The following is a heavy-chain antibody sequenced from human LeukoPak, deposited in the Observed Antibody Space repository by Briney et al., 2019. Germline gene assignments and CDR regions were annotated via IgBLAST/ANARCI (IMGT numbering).Heavy chain of an antibody. CDR1: GFTFSSYS. CDR2: ISSSSSYI. V-gene: IGHV3-21*01. CDR3: AREWELPPSLDAFDI. Sequence: GGSLRLSCAASGFTFSSYSMNWVRQAPGKGLEWVSSISSSSSYIYYADSVKGRFTISRDNAKNSLYLQMNSLRAEDTAVSYCAREWELPPSLDAFDIWGQGPMVTVSS. D-gene: IGHD1-26*01. J-gene: IGHJ3*02.